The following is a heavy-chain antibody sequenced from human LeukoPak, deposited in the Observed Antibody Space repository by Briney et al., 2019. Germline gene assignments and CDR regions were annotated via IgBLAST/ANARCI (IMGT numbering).Heavy chain of an antibody. V-gene: IGHV3-48*01. CDR2: ISSSSTTI. D-gene: IGHD2-15*01. CDR3: ARTPSVSAEHWFDP. CDR1: GFTFSIYS. Sequence: GGSLRLSCAASGFTFSIYSMNWVRQVPGKGLEWVSYISSSSTTIYYADSVKGRFTISRDDAKNSLYLQMNSLRAEDTAVYFCARTPSVSAEHWFDPWGQGTLVTVSS. J-gene: IGHJ5*02.